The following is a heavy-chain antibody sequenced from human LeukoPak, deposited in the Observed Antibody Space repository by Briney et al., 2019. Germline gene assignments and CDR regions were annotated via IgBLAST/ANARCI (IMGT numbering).Heavy chain of an antibody. V-gene: IGHV3-30*18. CDR3: AKFGTMVRGLILTSHFDY. D-gene: IGHD3-10*01. CDR2: ISYDGDTQ. CDR1: GFIFSSYG. Sequence: SGGSLRLSCAASGFIFSSYGMHWVRQAPGKGPEWVAVISYDGDTQYYADSVKGRFTISRDNSKNTLYLQMNSLRVEDTAVYYCAKFGTMVRGLILTSHFDYWGQGTLVAVS. J-gene: IGHJ4*02.